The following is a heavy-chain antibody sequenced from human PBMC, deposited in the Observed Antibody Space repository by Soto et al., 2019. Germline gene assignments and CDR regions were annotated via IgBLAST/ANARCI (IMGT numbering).Heavy chain of an antibody. CDR3: AKVVQVSELLGVDY. V-gene: IGHV3-23*01. D-gene: IGHD1-26*01. Sequence: EVQLLESGGGLVQPGGSLRLSCAASGFTFSSYAMSCVRQAPGKWLEWVSAISGSGGSTYYADSVKGRFTISRDNSENTLYLHMNSLRAADTAVYYCAKVVQVSELLGVDYWGQGTLVTVSS. CDR2: ISGSGGST. CDR1: GFTFSSYA. J-gene: IGHJ4*02.